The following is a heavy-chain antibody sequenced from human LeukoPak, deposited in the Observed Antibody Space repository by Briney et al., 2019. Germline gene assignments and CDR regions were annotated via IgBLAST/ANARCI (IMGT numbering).Heavy chain of an antibody. J-gene: IGHJ4*02. CDR2: ISSNGGST. V-gene: IGHV3-64*01. CDR1: GFTFSSYA. CDR3: AMSKYCSGGSCYSFYFDY. Sequence: PGGSLRLSCAASGFTFSSYAMHWVRQAPGKGLEYVSAISSNGGSTYYAKSVKGRFTISRDNSKNTLYLQMGSLRAEDMAVYYCAMSKYCSGGSCYSFYFDYWGQGTLVTVSS. D-gene: IGHD2-15*01.